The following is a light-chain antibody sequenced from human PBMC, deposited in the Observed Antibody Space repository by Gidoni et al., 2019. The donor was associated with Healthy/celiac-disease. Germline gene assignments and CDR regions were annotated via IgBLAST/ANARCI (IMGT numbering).Light chain of an antibody. V-gene: IGLV1-40*01. Sequence: SCTGSSSNIGAGYDVHWYQQLPGTAPKLLIYGNSNRPSGVPDRFSGSKSGTSASLAITGLQAEDEADYYCQSYDSSLSVVFGGGTKLTVL. J-gene: IGLJ2*01. CDR3: QSYDSSLSVV. CDR2: GNS. CDR1: SSNIGAGYD.